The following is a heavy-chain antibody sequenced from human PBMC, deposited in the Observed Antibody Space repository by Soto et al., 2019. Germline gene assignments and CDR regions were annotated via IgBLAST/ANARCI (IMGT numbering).Heavy chain of an antibody. V-gene: IGHV3-23*01. J-gene: IGHJ4*02. CDR3: AKVAGGTSSPIDS. D-gene: IGHD6-13*01. CDR1: GFTFNYYA. Sequence: EVQLLESGGGLVQPGGSLRLSCAASGFTFNYYAMSWVRQALGKGLEWVSTISGAVGSTYYADSLKGRFIISRDNSKNTLYLQMNSLRAEDTAVYYCAKVAGGTSSPIDSWGQGTLVTVSS. CDR2: ISGAVGST.